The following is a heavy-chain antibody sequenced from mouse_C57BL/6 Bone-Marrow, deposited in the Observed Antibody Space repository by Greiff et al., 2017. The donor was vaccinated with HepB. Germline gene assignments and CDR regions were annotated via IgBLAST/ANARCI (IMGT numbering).Heavy chain of an antibody. V-gene: IGHV3-8*01. J-gene: IGHJ4*01. CDR1: GYSITSDY. CDR3: ARFLDYYGYYYAMDY. CDR2: ISYSGST. D-gene: IGHD1-1*01. Sequence: EVKLMESGPGLAKPSQTLSLTCSVTGYSITSDYWNWIRKFPGNKLEYMGYISYSGSTYYNPSLKSRISITRDTSKNQYYLQLNSVTTEDTATYYCARFLDYYGYYYAMDYWGQGTSVTVSS.